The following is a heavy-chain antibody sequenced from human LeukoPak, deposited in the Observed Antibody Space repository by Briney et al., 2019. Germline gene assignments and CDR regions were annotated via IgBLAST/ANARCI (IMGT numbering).Heavy chain of an antibody. V-gene: IGHV4-61*02. Sequence: SETLSLTCTVSGDSISSGSYYWSWIRQPAGKGLEWIGRIYTSGSTNYNPSLKSRVTISVDTSKNQFSLKLSSVTAADTAVYYCARDRGLGYCSGGSCYYYYMDVWGKGTTVTVSS. CDR2: IYTSGST. CDR1: GDSISSGSYY. D-gene: IGHD2-15*01. CDR3: ARDRGLGYCSGGSCYYYYMDV. J-gene: IGHJ6*03.